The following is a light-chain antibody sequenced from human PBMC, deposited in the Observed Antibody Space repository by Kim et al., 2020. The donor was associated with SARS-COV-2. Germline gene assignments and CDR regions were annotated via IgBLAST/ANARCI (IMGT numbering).Light chain of an antibody. J-gene: IGKJ2*01. CDR2: GAS. CDR3: QQYGSSPPYT. Sequence: EIVLTQSPGTLSLSPRERATLSCRASQSVSSSYLAWYQQKPGQAPRLLIHGASSRATGIPDRFSGSGSGTDFTLTISRLEPEDFAVYYCQQYGSSPPYTFGQGTKLEIK. V-gene: IGKV3-20*01. CDR1: QSVSSSY.